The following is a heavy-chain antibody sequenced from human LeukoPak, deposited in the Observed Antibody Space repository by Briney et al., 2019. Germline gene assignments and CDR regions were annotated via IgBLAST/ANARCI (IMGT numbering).Heavy chain of an antibody. CDR1: GFTFSSYS. J-gene: IGHJ1*01. V-gene: IGHV3-48*02. D-gene: IGHD3-16*01. Sequence: GGSLRLSCAASGFTFSSYSMNWVRQAPGKGLEWVSYISSGSSTIYYADSVKGRFTISRDNAKNSLYLQMNSLRDKDTAVYYCANTHYDYVWGSNWGQGTLVTVSS. CDR3: ANTHYDYVWGSN. CDR2: ISSGSSTI.